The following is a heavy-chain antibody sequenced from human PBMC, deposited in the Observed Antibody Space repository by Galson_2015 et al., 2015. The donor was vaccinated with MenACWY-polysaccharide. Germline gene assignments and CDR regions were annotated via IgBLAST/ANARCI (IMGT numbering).Heavy chain of an antibody. CDR2: ISSRVSPK. CDR1: GFTFSDYS. Sequence: SLRLSCAVSGFTFSDYSMSWVRQAPGKGLEWISSISSRVSPKYYADSVKGRFTISRDNAQNSLVLQMDSLRADDTAVYFCARENGFMNSYYIDVWGKGTTVTVSS. CDR3: ARENGFMNSYYIDV. J-gene: IGHJ6*03. D-gene: IGHD5-24*01. V-gene: IGHV3-11*01.